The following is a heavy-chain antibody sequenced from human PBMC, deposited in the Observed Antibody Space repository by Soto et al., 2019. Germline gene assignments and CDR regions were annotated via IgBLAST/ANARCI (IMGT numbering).Heavy chain of an antibody. CDR2: IQPDGSEK. Sequence: GGSLRLSCAASGFTFSSYWMNWVRQAPGKGLEWVASIQPDGSEKYYVDSVKGRFTISRDNADNSLYLQMNSLRAEDTAVYYCARGYSGSWGQGTLVTVSS. D-gene: IGHD3-10*01. CDR3: ARGYSGS. V-gene: IGHV3-7*01. CDR1: GFTFSSYW. J-gene: IGHJ5*02.